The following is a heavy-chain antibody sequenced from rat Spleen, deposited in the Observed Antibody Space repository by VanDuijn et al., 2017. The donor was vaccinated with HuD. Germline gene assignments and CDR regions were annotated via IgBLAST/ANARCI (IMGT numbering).Heavy chain of an antibody. Sequence: EVQLVESGGALVQPGRSLKVSCAASGFTDSNYVMAWVRQAPTKGLEWVASISAGGGNTYYRDSVKGRFTISRDNAKSTLSLQVDSLRSEDTATYYCARRHYGYTDYFDYWGQGTLVTVSS. CDR3: ARRHYGYTDYFDY. CDR2: ISAGGGNT. CDR1: GFTDSNYV. J-gene: IGHJ3*01. D-gene: IGHD1-9*01. V-gene: IGHV5-25*01.